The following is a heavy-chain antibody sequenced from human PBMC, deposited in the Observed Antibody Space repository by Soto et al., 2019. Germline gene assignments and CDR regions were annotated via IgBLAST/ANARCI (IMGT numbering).Heavy chain of an antibody. CDR2: ISAYNGNT. Sequence: GASVKVSCKASGHTFTSYGISWVRQAPGQGLEWMGWISAYNGNTNYAQKLQGRVTMTTDTSTSTAYMELRSLRSDDTAVYYCARDSAAGIRHWFDPWGQGTLVTVSS. CDR3: ARDSAAGIRHWFDP. J-gene: IGHJ5*02. CDR1: GHTFTSYG. D-gene: IGHD6-13*01. V-gene: IGHV1-18*01.